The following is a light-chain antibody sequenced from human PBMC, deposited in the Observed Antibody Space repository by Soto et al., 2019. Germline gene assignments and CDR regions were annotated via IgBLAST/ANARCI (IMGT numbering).Light chain of an antibody. J-gene: IGKJ1*01. Sequence: DIQMTQSPSSLSASVGDRVTITCRASQSIRSYLNWYQQKLGKAPKLLIYTASNLQSGVPSRFSGSGSGTDFTLTINSLQPEDFATYYCQPSYSSPQTFGQGTKVEIK. CDR2: TAS. V-gene: IGKV1-39*01. CDR3: QPSYSSPQT. CDR1: QSIRSY.